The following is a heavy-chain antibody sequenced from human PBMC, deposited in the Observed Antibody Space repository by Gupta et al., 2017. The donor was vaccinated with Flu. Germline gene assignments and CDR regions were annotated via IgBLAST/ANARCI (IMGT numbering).Heavy chain of an antibody. CDR1: GFKFRTFA. D-gene: IGHD1-26*01. CDR2: ISGGGNNP. CDR3: AKHNGGIYYGSWFDP. Sequence: EVQLLESGGGLIQPGGSLRLSCAASGFKFRTFAMSWVRQAPGKGLEWVSGISGGGNNPFYADSVKGRFSISRDNSQNTVYLQMNSLRVEDTAIYYCAKHNGGIYYGSWFDPWGQGALVTVSS. J-gene: IGHJ5*02. V-gene: IGHV3-23*01.